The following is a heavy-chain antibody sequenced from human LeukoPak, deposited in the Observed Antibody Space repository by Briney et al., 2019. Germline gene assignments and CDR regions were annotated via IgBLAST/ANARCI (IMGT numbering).Heavy chain of an antibody. CDR1: GFTFGSYA. V-gene: IGHV3-23*01. J-gene: IGHJ1*01. CDR3: ANVIIAAVGYEYFQY. CDR2: LSGSGSST. Sequence: GRSLRLSCTASGFTFGSYAMSWVRQAPGMGLEWVSALSGSGSSTFYADSVKGRFTISRDNSKNTLYLQMRSLIFEDTAVYYCANVIIAAVGYEYFQYWGQGTLVSVSS. D-gene: IGHD6-13*01.